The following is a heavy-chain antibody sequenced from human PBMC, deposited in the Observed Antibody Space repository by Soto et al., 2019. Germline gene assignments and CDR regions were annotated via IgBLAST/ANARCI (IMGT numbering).Heavy chain of an antibody. CDR2: ISYDGSNK. Sequence: QVQLVESGGGVVQPGRSLRLSCAASGFTFSSYAMHWVRQAPGKGLEWVAVISYDGSNKYYAESVKGRYTISRDNSKNTLYLQMNSLIAEDTAVYYCARANRDSGYDFFDYWGQGTLVTVSS. J-gene: IGHJ4*02. CDR3: ARANRDSGYDFFDY. V-gene: IGHV3-30-3*01. CDR1: GFTFSSYA. D-gene: IGHD5-12*01.